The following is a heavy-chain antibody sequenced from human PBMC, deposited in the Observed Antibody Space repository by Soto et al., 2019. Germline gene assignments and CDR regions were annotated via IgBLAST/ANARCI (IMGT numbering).Heavy chain of an antibody. CDR1: GGRFSSYT. CDR3: ASSPSKYGMDV. CDR2: IIPILGIA. J-gene: IGHJ6*02. Sequence: SVKVSCKASGGRFSSYTISWGRQAPGQGLEWMGRIIPILGIANYAQKFQGRVTITADKSTSTAYMELSSLRSEDTAVYYCASSPSKYGMDVWGQGTTVTVSS. V-gene: IGHV1-69*02.